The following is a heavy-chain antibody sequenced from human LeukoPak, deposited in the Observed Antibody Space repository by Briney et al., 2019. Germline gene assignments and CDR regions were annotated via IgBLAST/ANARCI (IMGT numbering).Heavy chain of an antibody. V-gene: IGHV1-18*01. D-gene: IGHD4-17*01. Sequence: ASVKVSCKASGYTFISYGISWVRQAPGQGLEWMGWISAYNGNTNYAQKLQGRVTMTTDTSTSTAFMELRSLRSDDTAVYYCARDRGDYGDYVRGDYWGQGTLVTASS. CDR1: GYTFISYG. J-gene: IGHJ4*02. CDR3: ARDRGDYGDYVRGDY. CDR2: ISAYNGNT.